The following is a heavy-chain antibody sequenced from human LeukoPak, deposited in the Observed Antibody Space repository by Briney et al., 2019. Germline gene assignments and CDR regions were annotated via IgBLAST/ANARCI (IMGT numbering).Heavy chain of an antibody. Sequence: SETLSLTCAVSGGSISSGGYSWSWIRQPPGKGLEWIGYIYHSGSTYYNPSLKSRVTISVDRSKNQFSLKLSSVTAADTAVYYCARAEGFPRLVGGLPRAFDIWGQGTMVTVSS. CDR2: IYHSGST. CDR3: ARAEGFPRLVGGLPRAFDI. CDR1: GGSISSGGYS. D-gene: IGHD4-23*01. J-gene: IGHJ3*02. V-gene: IGHV4-30-2*01.